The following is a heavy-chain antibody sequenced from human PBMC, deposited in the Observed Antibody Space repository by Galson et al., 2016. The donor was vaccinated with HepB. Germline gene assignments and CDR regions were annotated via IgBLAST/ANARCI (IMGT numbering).Heavy chain of an antibody. J-gene: IGHJ4*02. D-gene: IGHD3-16*01. CDR2: INPGGGST. V-gene: IGHV1-46*01. CDR3: ARDRGGFLYYFRH. CDR1: GYTFTNYY. Sequence: SVKVSCKASGYTFTNYYLHWVRQAPGQGLEWMGIINPGGGSTTYAQKFQGRVTMTSDTSTSTVYLELSSLRSEDTAVYYCARDRGGFLYYFRHWGQGTLVTISS.